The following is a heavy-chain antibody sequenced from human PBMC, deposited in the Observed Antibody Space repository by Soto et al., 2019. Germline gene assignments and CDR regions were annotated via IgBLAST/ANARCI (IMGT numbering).Heavy chain of an antibody. CDR2: IYYSGST. D-gene: IGHD2-15*01. CDR1: GGSISSYY. Sequence: SETLSLTCTVSGGSISSYYWSWIRQPPEKGLEWIGYIYYSGSTNYNPSLKSRVTISVDTSKNQFSLKLSSVTAADTAVYYCARVWFKGYCSGGSCYSGYNWFDPWGQGTLVTVSS. V-gene: IGHV4-59*01. CDR3: ARVWFKGYCSGGSCYSGYNWFDP. J-gene: IGHJ5*02.